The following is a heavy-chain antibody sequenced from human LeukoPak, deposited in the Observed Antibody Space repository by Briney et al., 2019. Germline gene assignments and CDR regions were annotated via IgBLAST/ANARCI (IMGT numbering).Heavy chain of an antibody. CDR3: ARDTYSSGWYQEGYYYYYGMDV. D-gene: IGHD6-19*01. CDR1: GDSVSSNSAA. J-gene: IGHJ6*02. V-gene: IGHV6-1*01. Sequence: SQTLSLTCAISGDSVSSNSAAWNWVRQSPSRGLEWQERTYYRSKWYNDYAVSVKSRTTINPDTSKNQFSLQLNSVTPEDTAVYYCARDTYSSGWYQEGYYYYYGMDVWGQGTTVTVSS. CDR2: TYYRSKWYN.